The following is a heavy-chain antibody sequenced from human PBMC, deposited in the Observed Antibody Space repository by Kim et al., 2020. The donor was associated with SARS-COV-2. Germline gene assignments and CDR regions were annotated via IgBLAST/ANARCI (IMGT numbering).Heavy chain of an antibody. D-gene: IGHD6-19*01. CDR1: GFTLSGST. Sequence: GGSLRLSCAASGFTLSGSTVHWVRQASGKGLEWVGRIRSKANSYATAYAASVRNRCTISRDDSKNTAYLQMNSLKTEDTAVYYCARVNPIAGGWYDAFDILGQGTMVTVSS. CDR2: IRSKANSYAT. V-gene: IGHV3-73*01. J-gene: IGHJ3*02. CDR3: ARVNPIAGGWYDAFDI.